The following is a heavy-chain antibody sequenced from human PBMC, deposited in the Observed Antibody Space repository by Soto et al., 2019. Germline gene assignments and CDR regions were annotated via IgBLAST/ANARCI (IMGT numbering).Heavy chain of an antibody. CDR2: MNPNTGGA. V-gene: IGHV1-2*02. Sequence: QVQLVQSGAELKKPGASVRVSCKTSGYTFADFYIHWVRQAPGQGFEWMGWMNPNTGGAVYAQKFLGRVAMTRDTSISTAYMELSRLSSNDTAVYFGATSTYDGCWSGSFWGQGTLVTVSS. CDR3: ATSTYDGCWSGSF. CDR1: GYTFADFY. D-gene: IGHD3-3*01. J-gene: IGHJ4*02.